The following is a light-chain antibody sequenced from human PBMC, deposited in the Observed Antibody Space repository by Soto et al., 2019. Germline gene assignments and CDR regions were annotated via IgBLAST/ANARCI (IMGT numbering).Light chain of an antibody. J-gene: IGLJ1*01. CDR1: SRDIEAYDY. CDR2: EVN. V-gene: IGLV2-11*01. Sequence: QSALTQPRSVSGSPGQSVAISCTGTSRDIEAYDYVSWYQQHPGKAPKLIISEVNKRPSGVSYRFSGSKSGNTASLTISGLQAEDEAEYYCSSYTNINTRACVFGTGTKLTVL. CDR3: SSYTNINTRACV.